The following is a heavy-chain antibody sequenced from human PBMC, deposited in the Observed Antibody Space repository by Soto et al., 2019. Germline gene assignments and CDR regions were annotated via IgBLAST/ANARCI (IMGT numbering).Heavy chain of an antibody. CDR3: ARFGLRSSGPTIDYGMDV. D-gene: IGHD3-22*01. J-gene: IGHJ6*02. CDR1: GFTFSSYA. Sequence: PGGSLRLSCAASGFTFSSYALHWVRQAPGKGLEWVSYISSSSSTIYYADSVKGRFTISRDNAKNSLYLQMNSLRDEDTAVYYCARFGLRSSGPTIDYGMDVWGQGTTVTVSS. CDR2: ISSSSSTI. V-gene: IGHV3-48*02.